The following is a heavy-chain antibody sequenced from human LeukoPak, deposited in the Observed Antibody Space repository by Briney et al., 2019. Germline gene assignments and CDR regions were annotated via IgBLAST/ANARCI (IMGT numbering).Heavy chain of an antibody. D-gene: IGHD1-26*01. V-gene: IGHV3-74*01. J-gene: IGHJ4*02. CDR3: AIATSVSYYVF. CDR2: INSDGSNT. Sequence: GRSLRLSCAASGFTFSSYWTHWVRHASGKGLVWVLRINSDGSNTSYADSVKGRFNISRHNPKNTLYLQINRRRAEDTAVYYCAIATSVSYYVFWGQGALVTVSS. CDR1: GFTFSSYW.